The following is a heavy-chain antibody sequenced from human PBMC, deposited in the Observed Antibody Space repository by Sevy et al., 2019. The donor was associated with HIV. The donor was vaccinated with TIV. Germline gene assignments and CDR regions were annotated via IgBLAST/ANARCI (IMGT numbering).Heavy chain of an antibody. CDR3: ARRIKRGYSYGEAFDI. J-gene: IGHJ3*02. CDR2: IYRSGNT. Sequence: SETLSLTCAVSGGSISSSNWWSWVRQPPGKGLEWIGEIYRSGNTNYNPSLKSRVTISVDKSKNQFSLKLSSVTAADTAVYYCARRIKRGYSYGEAFDIWGQGTMVTVSS. D-gene: IGHD5-18*01. CDR1: GGSISSSNW. V-gene: IGHV4-4*02.